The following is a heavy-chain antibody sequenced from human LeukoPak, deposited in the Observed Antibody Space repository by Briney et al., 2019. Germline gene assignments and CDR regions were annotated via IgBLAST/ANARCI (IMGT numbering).Heavy chain of an antibody. V-gene: IGHV3-21*01. CDR1: GFTFSSYS. D-gene: IGHD5-12*01. CDR2: ISSSSSYI. J-gene: IGHJ4*02. Sequence: KPGGSLRLSCAASGFTFSSYSMNWVRQAPGKGLEWVSSISSSSSYIYYADSVKGRFTISRDNAKNSLYLQMNSLRAEDTAVYYCARDLVLIVATIEGAFDYWGQGTLVTVSS. CDR3: ARDLVLIVATIEGAFDY.